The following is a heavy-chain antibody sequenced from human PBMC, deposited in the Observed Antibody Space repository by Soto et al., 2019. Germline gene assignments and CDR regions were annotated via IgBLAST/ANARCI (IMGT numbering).Heavy chain of an antibody. Sequence: SQTLSLTCAISGDSVSSNSAAWNWTRQSPLRGLEWLGRTYYRSKWYNDYAVSVKSRITINPDTSKNQFSLQLNSVTPEDTAVYYCARDGKYSYGRGGAFDIWGQGTMVTVSS. J-gene: IGHJ3*02. CDR2: TYYRSKWYN. CDR1: GDSVSSNSAA. D-gene: IGHD5-18*01. CDR3: ARDGKYSYGRGGAFDI. V-gene: IGHV6-1*01.